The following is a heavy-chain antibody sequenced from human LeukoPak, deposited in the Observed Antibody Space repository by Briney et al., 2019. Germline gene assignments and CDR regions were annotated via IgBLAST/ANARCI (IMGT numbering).Heavy chain of an antibody. D-gene: IGHD4-23*01. CDR1: GGSISSYY. J-gene: IGHJ5*02. CDR2: IYYSGST. V-gene: IGHV4-59*01. Sequence: SETLSLTCTVSGGSISSYYWSWIRQPPGKGLEWIGYIYYSGSTNYNPSLKSRVTISVDTSKNQFSLKLSSVTAADTAVYYCARATVVVRGNWFDPWGQGTLVTVSS. CDR3: ARATVVVRGNWFDP.